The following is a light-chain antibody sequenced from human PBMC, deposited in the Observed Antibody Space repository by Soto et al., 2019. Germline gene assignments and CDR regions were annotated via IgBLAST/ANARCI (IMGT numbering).Light chain of an antibody. CDR2: GAY. V-gene: IGKV3-20*01. CDR1: QSVTGN. CDR3: QQYGSSRT. J-gene: IGKJ1*01. Sequence: EIVFTQSPGTLSLSPGERASLSLWASQSVTGNLAWYQQKPGQAPRLLIYGAYNRATGIPDRFSGSGSGTDFTLTISRLEPEDFAVYYCQQYGSSRTFGQGTKVDIK.